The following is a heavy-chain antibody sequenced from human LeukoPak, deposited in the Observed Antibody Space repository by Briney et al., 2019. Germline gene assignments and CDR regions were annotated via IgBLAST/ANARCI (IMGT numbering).Heavy chain of an antibody. CDR3: ASYLGPKHIVLMVYGEYYYYGMDV. D-gene: IGHD2-8*01. V-gene: IGHV1-69*04. CDR2: IIPILGIA. J-gene: IGHJ6*02. CDR1: GGTFSSYA. Sequence: SVKVSCKASGGTFSSYASSWVRQAPGQGLEWMGRIIPILGIANYAQKFQGRVTVTADKSTSTAYMELSSLRSEDTAVYYCASYLGPKHIVLMVYGEYYYYGMDVWGQGTTVTVSS.